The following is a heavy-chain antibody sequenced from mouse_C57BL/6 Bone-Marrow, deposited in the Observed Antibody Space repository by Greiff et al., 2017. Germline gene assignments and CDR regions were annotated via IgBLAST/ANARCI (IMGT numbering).Heavy chain of an antibody. V-gene: IGHV1-50*01. Sequence: QVQLQQPGAELVKPGASVKLSCKASGYTFTSYWMQWVKQRPGQGLEWIGEIDPSDSYTNYSQKFKGKATLTVDTSSSTAYMQLSSLTSEDSAVYYCARPPYYYGSSLYAMDYWGQGTSVTVSS. CDR1: GYTFTSYW. J-gene: IGHJ4*01. D-gene: IGHD1-1*01. CDR2: IDPSDSYT. CDR3: ARPPYYYGSSLYAMDY.